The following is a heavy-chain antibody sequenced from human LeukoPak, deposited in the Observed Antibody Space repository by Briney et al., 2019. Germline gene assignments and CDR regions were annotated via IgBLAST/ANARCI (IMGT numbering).Heavy chain of an antibody. J-gene: IGHJ3*02. Sequence: ASVKVSCKASGYTFTGYYMHWVRQAPGQGLEWMGWINPNSGGTNYAQKFQGRVTMTRDTSISTAYMELSRLRSDDTAAYYCARGGLWVGELLSTPHDGFDIWGEGTMVTVSS. CDR2: INPNSGGT. V-gene: IGHV1-2*02. CDR1: GYTFTGYY. D-gene: IGHD3-10*01. CDR3: ARGGLWVGELLSTPHDGFDI.